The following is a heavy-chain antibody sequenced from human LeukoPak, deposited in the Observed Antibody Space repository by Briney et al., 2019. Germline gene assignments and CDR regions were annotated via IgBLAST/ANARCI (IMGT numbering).Heavy chain of an antibody. CDR3: ARDVPRDLNAFDI. V-gene: IGHV4-38-2*02. J-gene: IGHJ3*02. CDR2: IYYSGST. CDR1: GYSISSGYY. Sequence: SETLSLTCTVSGYSISSGYYWGWIRQPPGKGLEWIGYIYYSGSTNYNPSLKSRVTISVDTSKNQFSLKLSSVTAADTAVYYCARDVPRDLNAFDIWGQGTMVTVSS.